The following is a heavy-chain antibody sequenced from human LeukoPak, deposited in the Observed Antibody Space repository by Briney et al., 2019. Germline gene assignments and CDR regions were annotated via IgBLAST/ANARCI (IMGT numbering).Heavy chain of an antibody. CDR3: AKDHSDPEDIVVVPADDAFDI. CDR1: GFTFSSYG. D-gene: IGHD2-2*01. V-gene: IGHV3-30*02. CDR2: IRYDGGNK. J-gene: IGHJ3*02. Sequence: GGSLRLSCAASGFTFSSYGMHWVRQAPGKGLEWVAFIRYDGGNKYYADSVKGRFTISRDNSKNTLYLQMNSLRAEDTAVYYCAKDHSDPEDIVVVPADDAFDIWGQGTMVTVSS.